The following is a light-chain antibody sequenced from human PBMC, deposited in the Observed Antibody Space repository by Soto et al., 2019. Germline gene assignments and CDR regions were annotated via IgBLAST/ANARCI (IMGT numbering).Light chain of an antibody. J-gene: IGKJ1*01. CDR1: QSVDTTF. Sequence: EIVLTQSPGSVSLSPGQRATLSCRASQSVDTTFFAWYQMKPGQAPRLLIYGASKRATGIPDRFSGSGSGTDFTLIISRLEPEDFAVYYCQQYMSSVTFGQGTKVEIK. V-gene: IGKV3-20*01. CDR3: QQYMSSVT. CDR2: GAS.